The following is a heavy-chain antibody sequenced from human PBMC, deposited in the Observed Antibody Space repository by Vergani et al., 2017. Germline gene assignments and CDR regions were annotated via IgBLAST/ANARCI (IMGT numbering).Heavy chain of an antibody. CDR3: AHRVVTAVAGHPFDY. Sequence: QITLKESGPTLVKPTQTLTLTCTFSGFSLSTSGVGVGWIRQPPGKALEWLALIYWDDDKRYSPSLKSRLTITKDTSKNQVVLIMTNMDPVDTATYYCAHRVVTAVAGHPFDYWGQGTLVTVSS. CDR2: IYWDDDK. V-gene: IGHV2-5*02. D-gene: IGHD6-19*01. J-gene: IGHJ4*02. CDR1: GFSLSTSGVG.